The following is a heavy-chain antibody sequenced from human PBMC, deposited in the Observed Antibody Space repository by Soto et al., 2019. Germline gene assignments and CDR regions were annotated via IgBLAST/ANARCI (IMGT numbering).Heavy chain of an antibody. CDR2: VIPSFGTA. CDR3: ARDRNYDILTGHNYYYGMDV. Sequence: QVQLVQSGAEVKKPGSSVKVSCKASGGTFSSYAISWVRQAPGQGLEWMGGVIPSFGTANYAQKFQGRVTITADEPTSTAYMELSSLRYEDTAVYYCARDRNYDILTGHNYYYGMDVWGQGTTVTVSS. CDR1: GGTFSSYA. D-gene: IGHD3-9*01. J-gene: IGHJ6*02. V-gene: IGHV1-69*01.